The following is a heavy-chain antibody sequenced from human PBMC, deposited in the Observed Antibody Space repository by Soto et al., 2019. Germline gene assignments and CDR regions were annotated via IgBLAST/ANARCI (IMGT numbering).Heavy chain of an antibody. CDR3: ARSASPYYYDSSGYYSDYFDY. CDR1: GFTFSSYA. V-gene: IGHV3-23*01. J-gene: IGHJ4*02. Sequence: GGSLRLSCAASGFTFSSYAMSWVRQAPGKGLEWVSAISGSGGSTYYADSVKGRFTISRDNSKNTLYLQMNSLRAEDTAVYYCARSASPYYYDSSGYYSDYFDYWGQGTLVTVSS. CDR2: ISGSGGST. D-gene: IGHD3-22*01.